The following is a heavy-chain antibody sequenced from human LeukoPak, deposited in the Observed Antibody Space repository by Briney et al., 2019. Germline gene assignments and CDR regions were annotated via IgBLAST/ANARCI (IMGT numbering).Heavy chain of an antibody. V-gene: IGHV4-31*03. CDR1: GGSISSGGYY. Sequence: SETLSLTCTVSGGSISSGGYYWSWIRQHPGKGLEWIGCIYYSGSTYYNPSLKSRVTISVDTSKNQFSLKLSSVTAADTAVYYCARGENVDTPYYMDVWGKGTTVTVSS. CDR2: IYYSGST. D-gene: IGHD5-18*01. J-gene: IGHJ6*03. CDR3: ARGENVDTPYYMDV.